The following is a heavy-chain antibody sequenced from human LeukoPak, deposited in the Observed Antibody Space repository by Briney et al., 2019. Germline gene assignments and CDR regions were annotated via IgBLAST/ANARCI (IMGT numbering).Heavy chain of an antibody. D-gene: IGHD3-16*02. CDR3: ARDSPYDYIWGSYRRGYFDY. J-gene: IGHJ4*02. V-gene: IGHV4-31*03. CDR1: GGSISSGGYY. CDR2: IYYSGST. Sequence: PSETLSLTCTVSGGSISSGGYYWSWIRQHPGKGLEWIGCIYYSGSTYYNPSLKSRVTISVDTSKNQFSLKLSSVTAADTAVYYCARDSPYDYIWGSYRRGYFDYWGQGTLVTVSS.